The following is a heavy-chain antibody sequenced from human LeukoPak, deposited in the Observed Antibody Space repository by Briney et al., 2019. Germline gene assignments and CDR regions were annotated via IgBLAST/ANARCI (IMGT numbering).Heavy chain of an antibody. Sequence: PGGSLRLSCAASGFTFSSYEMNWVRQAPGKGLEWVSYISSSGSTIYYADSVKGRFTISRDNAKNSLYLQMNSLRAEDTAAYYCARDISSGWYGGGDYWGQGTLVTVSS. J-gene: IGHJ4*02. CDR3: ARDISSGWYGGGDY. CDR1: GFTFSSYE. CDR2: ISSSGSTI. D-gene: IGHD6-19*01. V-gene: IGHV3-48*03.